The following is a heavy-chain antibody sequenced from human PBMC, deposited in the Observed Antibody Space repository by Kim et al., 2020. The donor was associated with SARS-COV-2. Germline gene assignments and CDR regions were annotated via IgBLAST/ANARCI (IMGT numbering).Heavy chain of an antibody. CDR2: INHSGST. Sequence: SETLSLTCAVYGGSFSGYYWSWIRQPPGKGLEWIGEINHSGSTNYNPSLKSRVTISVDTSKNQFSLKLSSVTAADTAVYYCARGDYGGNSLLFDPWGQGTLVTVSS. CDR1: GGSFSGYY. CDR3: ARGDYGGNSLLFDP. V-gene: IGHV4-34*01. D-gene: IGHD4-17*01. J-gene: IGHJ5*02.